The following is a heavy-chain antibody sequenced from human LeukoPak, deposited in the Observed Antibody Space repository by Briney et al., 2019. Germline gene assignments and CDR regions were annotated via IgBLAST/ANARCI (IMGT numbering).Heavy chain of an antibody. D-gene: IGHD3-22*01. CDR1: GLTFSSFA. Sequence: PGGSLRLSCAASGLTFSSFAMNWVRQAPGKGLEWVSTISASGGSTDYADSVKGRFTISKDNSKNTLYLQMNSLRAEDTAIYYCAKDQAGYGSYGSSGRRGGGQGTLVTVSS. CDR3: AKDQAGYGSYGSSGRRG. CDR2: ISASGGST. J-gene: IGHJ4*02. V-gene: IGHV3-23*01.